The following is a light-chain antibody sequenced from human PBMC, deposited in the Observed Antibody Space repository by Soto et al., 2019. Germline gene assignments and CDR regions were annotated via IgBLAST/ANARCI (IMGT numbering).Light chain of an antibody. CDR3: AAWDDTLNGVV. CDR2: NDS. Sequence: QPVLTQPPSASGTPGQRVTVSCSGSSSNIGSRNVNWYQQLPGTASKLLIYNDSRRPSGVPDRFSGSKSGTSASLAIGGLQSEDEADYYCAAWDDTLNGVVFGGGTKLTVL. V-gene: IGLV1-44*01. J-gene: IGLJ3*02. CDR1: SSNIGSRN.